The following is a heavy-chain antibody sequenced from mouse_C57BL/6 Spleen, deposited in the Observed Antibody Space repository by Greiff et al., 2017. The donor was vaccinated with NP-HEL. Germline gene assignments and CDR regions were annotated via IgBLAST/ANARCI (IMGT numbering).Heavy chain of an antibody. Sequence: VLGVESGAELARPGASVKLSCTASGFTFTSYGISWVKQRTGQGLEWIGEIYPRSGNTYYLEKFKGQATLTADKSSSTAYMELRRLTSEDAAVYFCGRGYGYDGDYWGQGTTLTVSS. D-gene: IGHD2-2*01. CDR2: IYPRSGNT. CDR3: GRGYGYDGDY. J-gene: IGHJ2*01. CDR1: GFTFTSYG. V-gene: IGHV1-81*01.